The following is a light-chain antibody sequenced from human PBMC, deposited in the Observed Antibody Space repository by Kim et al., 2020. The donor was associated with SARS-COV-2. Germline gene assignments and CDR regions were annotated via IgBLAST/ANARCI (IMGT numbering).Light chain of an antibody. J-gene: IGKJ2*01. Sequence: SVAPGERATLSCRASQSVSSDLAWYQQKPGQAPRLLIYGASTRATGIPARFSGSGSGTEFTLTISSLQSEDFALYYCQQYNNWPHTFGQGTNWRS. CDR2: GAS. CDR3: QQYNNWPHT. CDR1: QSVSSD. V-gene: IGKV3-15*01.